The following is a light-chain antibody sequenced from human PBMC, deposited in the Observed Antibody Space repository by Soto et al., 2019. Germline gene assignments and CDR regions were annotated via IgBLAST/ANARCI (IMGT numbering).Light chain of an antibody. V-gene: IGLV2-14*01. Sequence: QCAKNQPASVSGSPVQSITIACTGTSSDVGRYNHVSWYQHHPGKAPKLIISEVSNRPSGVSNRFSGSKSGYTASLTISGLQAEDEADYYCNSHTSGDFRVFGTGTKVT. J-gene: IGLJ1*01. CDR2: EVS. CDR3: NSHTSGDFRV. CDR1: SSDVGRYNH.